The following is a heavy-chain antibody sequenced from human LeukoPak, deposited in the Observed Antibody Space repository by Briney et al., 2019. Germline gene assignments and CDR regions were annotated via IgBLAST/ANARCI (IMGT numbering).Heavy chain of an antibody. J-gene: IGHJ4*02. D-gene: IGHD1-1*01. CDR2: IYYSGST. V-gene: IGHV4-39*07. Sequence: SETLSLTCTVSGGSISSSSYYWGWIRQPPGKGLEWIGSIYYSGSTYYNPSLKSRVTISVDTSKNQFSLKLSSVTAADTAVYYCARVVWNDDDYWGQGTLVTVPS. CDR3: ARVVWNDDDY. CDR1: GGSISSSSYY.